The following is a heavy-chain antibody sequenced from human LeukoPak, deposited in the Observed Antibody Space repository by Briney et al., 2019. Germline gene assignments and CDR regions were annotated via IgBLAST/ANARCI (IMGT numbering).Heavy chain of an antibody. D-gene: IGHD2-8*01. CDR2: INSGSRDI. J-gene: IGHJ5*02. CDR1: GFTFSSYA. V-gene: IGHV3-21*01. CDR3: ARVKNGVPNP. Sequence: PGGSLRLSCAASGFTFSSYAMSWVRQAPGKGLEWVSSINSGSRDISYADSVRGRFAISRDNADNFLYLQMNSLRVEDSGVYYCARVKNGVPNPWGRGTLVTVSS.